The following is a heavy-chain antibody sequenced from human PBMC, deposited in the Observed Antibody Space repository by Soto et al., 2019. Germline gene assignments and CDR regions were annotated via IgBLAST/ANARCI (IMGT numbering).Heavy chain of an antibody. CDR2: IYYSGST. D-gene: IGHD3-10*01. J-gene: IGHJ4*02. V-gene: IGHV4-39*01. Sequence: QLQLQESGPGLVKPSETLSLTCTVSGGSISSSSYYWGWIRQPPGKGLEWIGSIYYSGSTYYNPSLKSPVTIPVHTSKNQFPLQLSSVTAADTAVYYCATTYYFGSGRAYWGQGTLVTVSS. CDR3: ATTYYFGSGRAY. CDR1: GGSISSSSYY.